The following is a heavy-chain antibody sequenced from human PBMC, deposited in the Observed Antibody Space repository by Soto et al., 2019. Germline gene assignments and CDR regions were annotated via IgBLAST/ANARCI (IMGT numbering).Heavy chain of an antibody. CDR2: IYYSGST. CDR3: ARKGPLRVVRGVIGSRRSNWFDP. CDR1: GGSISSGDYY. D-gene: IGHD3-10*01. Sequence: PSETLSLTCTVSGGSISSGDYYWSWIRQPPGKGLEWIGHIYYSGSTYYNPSLKSRVTISVDTSKNQFSLKLSSVTAADTAVYYCARKGPLRVVRGVIGSRRSNWFDPWGQGTLVTVSS. V-gene: IGHV4-30-4*01. J-gene: IGHJ5*02.